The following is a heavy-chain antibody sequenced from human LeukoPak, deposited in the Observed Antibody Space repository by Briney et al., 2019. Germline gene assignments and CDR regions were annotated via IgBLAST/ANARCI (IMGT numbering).Heavy chain of an antibody. Sequence: SETLSLTCTVTGGSISTRNHYWGWLRQPPGKGLEWIGSIGYTGTTNSNPSLKSRVTLSVDTSKNQVSLTLSSVTAADTAVYFCARRMGSGATYPRTFDYWGQGTLVTVSS. J-gene: IGHJ4*02. D-gene: IGHD2-8*02. V-gene: IGHV4-39*01. CDR1: GGSISTRNHY. CDR2: IGYTGTT. CDR3: ARRMGSGATYPRTFDY.